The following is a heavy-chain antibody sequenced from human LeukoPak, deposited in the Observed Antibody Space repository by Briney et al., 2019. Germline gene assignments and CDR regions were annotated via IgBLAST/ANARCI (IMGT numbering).Heavy chain of an antibody. CDR2: ITGSGDST. CDR1: GVSFSSYA. V-gene: IGHV3-23*01. J-gene: IGHJ4*02. D-gene: IGHD6-19*01. Sequence: AGSLRLSCAVSGVSFSSYAVGWVRQTPGKGLQLVSTITGSGDSTFYADSVNGRFTVSRDNSKNTLYLQMSSLRADDTALYYCAFGPHQQWLLADYWGQGTLVTVSS. CDR3: AFGPHQQWLLADY.